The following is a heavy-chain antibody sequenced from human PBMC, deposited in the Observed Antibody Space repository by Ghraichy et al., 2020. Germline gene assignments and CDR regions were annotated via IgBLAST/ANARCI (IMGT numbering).Heavy chain of an antibody. V-gene: IGHV4-59*01. CDR3: SRNRPDDGFDV. D-gene: IGHD1-14*01. Sequence: SQTLSLTCTVSGGSIGNNYWSWIRQPPGRGLDWIGSVYYNGDSTYSPSLKGRITMSLDTSTNQLFLKLTSWTAADTAVYFCSRNRPDDGFDVWGQGTLVTFSS. J-gene: IGHJ3*01. CDR2: VYYNGDS. CDR1: GGSIGNNY.